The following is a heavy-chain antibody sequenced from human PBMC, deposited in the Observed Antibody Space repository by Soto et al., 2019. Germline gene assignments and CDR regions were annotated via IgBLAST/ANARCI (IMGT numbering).Heavy chain of an antibody. Sequence: ASVKVSCKASGYSFTNYAMHWVRQAPGQGLEWMGWINTGNGNTKYSQQFQPRITITRDTSASTTYMVLSSLRSEDTAVYYCARDGGYNYGFAFDHWGQGTLVTVSS. CDR2: INTGNGNT. V-gene: IGHV1-3*04. CDR1: GYSFTNYA. D-gene: IGHD5-18*01. J-gene: IGHJ4*02. CDR3: ARDGGYNYGFAFDH.